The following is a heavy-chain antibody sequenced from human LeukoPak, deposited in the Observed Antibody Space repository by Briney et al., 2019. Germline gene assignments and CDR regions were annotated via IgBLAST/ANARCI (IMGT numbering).Heavy chain of an antibody. J-gene: IGHJ5*02. CDR1: GFSFSTSA. D-gene: IGHD4-11*01. V-gene: IGHV3-23*01. CDR2: ISTGGVST. Sequence: GGSLGLSCAASGFSFSTSAMNWVRRAPGKGLEWVSGISTGGVSTYYADSVKGRFTISRDDSKDSLHLHMNSLRADDTAIYYCARDAHDYSNYGWFDLWGQGTLVTVSS. CDR3: ARDAHDYSNYGWFDL.